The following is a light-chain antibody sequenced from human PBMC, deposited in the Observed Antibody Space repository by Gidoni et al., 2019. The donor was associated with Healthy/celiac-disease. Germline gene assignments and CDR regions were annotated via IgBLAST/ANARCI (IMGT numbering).Light chain of an antibody. CDR3: QQYCSSPPYT. V-gene: IGKV3-20*01. J-gene: IGKJ2*01. CDR1: QSVSSSY. Sequence: EIVLTQSPGTLSLSQGERATLSCRASQSVSSSYLAWYQQKPGQAPRLLIYGASSRATGIPDRFSGSGSGTDFTLTISRLEPEDFAFYYCQQYCSSPPYTFGQGTKLEIK. CDR2: GAS.